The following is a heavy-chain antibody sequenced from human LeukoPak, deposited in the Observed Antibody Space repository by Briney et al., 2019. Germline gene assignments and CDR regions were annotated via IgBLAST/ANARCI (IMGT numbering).Heavy chain of an antibody. J-gene: IGHJ5*02. CDR1: GYTFTSYG. V-gene: IGHV1-18*01. CDR2: ISAYNGNT. D-gene: IGHD3-22*01. Sequence: ASVKVSCKASGYTFTSYGISWVRQDPGQRPEWMGWISAYNGNTNYAQKLQGRVTMTTDTSTSTAYMELRSLRSDDTAVYYCAREVNLSWFDPWGQGTLVTVSS. CDR3: AREVNLSWFDP.